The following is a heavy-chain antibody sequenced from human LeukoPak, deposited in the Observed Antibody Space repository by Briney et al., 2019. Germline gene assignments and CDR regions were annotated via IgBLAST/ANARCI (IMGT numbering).Heavy chain of an antibody. D-gene: IGHD1-14*01. J-gene: IGHJ4*02. CDR2: IYYSGST. V-gene: IGHV4-59*01. Sequence: SETLSLTCTVSGGSISSYYWSWIRQPPGKGLEWIGYIYYSGSTNYNPSLKSRVTISVDTSKNQFSLKLSSVTAADTAVYYCARDTGTSGVDYWGQGTLVTVSS. CDR3: ARDTGTSGVDY. CDR1: GGSISSYY.